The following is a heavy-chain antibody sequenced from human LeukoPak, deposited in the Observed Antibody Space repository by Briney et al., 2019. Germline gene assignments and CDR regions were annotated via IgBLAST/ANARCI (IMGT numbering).Heavy chain of an antibody. Sequence: KSSETLSLTCAVSGYSISSSNWWSWIRQPPGKGLEWIGYIYYSGSTYYNPSLNSRVTMSVDTSKNQFSLKLSSVTAVDTAVYYCARSPGYSSSWEYNWFDPWGQGTLVTVSS. CDR1: GYSISSSNW. V-gene: IGHV4-28*01. CDR3: ARSPGYSSSWEYNWFDP. CDR2: IYYSGST. D-gene: IGHD6-13*01. J-gene: IGHJ5*02.